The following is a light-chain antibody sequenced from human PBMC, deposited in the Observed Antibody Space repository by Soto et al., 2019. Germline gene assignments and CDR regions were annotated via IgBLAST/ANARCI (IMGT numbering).Light chain of an antibody. CDR3: QHRDNWPANT. V-gene: IGKV3-11*01. Sequence: EIVLAQSPATLSLSPGERATLSCRASQSVNSYLAWYQQKPGQAPRLLIYDASNRAAGLPARFSGSGSGTDFTLTISRLEPEDFAVYYCQHRDNWPANTFGGGTKVEIK. CDR2: DAS. CDR1: QSVNSY. J-gene: IGKJ4*01.